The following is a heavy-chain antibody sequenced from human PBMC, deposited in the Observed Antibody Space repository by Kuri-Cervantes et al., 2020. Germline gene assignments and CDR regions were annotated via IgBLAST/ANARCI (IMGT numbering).Heavy chain of an antibody. Sequence: GESLKISCAASGFTVSSYSMNWVRQAPGKGLEWVSSISSSSSYIYYADSVKGRFTISRDNAKSSLYLQMNSLRAEDTAVYYCARRVEWRLGSWLDYWGQGTLVTVSS. CDR2: ISSSSSYI. CDR3: ARRVEWRLGSWLDY. CDR1: GFTVSSYS. J-gene: IGHJ4*02. D-gene: IGHD3-3*01. V-gene: IGHV3-21*01.